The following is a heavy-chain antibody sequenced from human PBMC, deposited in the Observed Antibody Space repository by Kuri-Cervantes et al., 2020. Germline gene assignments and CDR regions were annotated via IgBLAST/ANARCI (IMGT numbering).Heavy chain of an antibody. Sequence: ASVKVSCKASGYTFTSYDINWVRQATGQGLEWMGWMNPNSGNTGYAQKFQGRVTMTRNTSMSTAYMELSSLRSEDTAVYYCATRIAAAGPTPFDYWGQGTLVTVSS. CDR3: ATRIAAAGPTPFDY. CDR2: MNPNSGNT. D-gene: IGHD6-13*01. J-gene: IGHJ4*02. V-gene: IGHV1-8*01. CDR1: GYTFTSYD.